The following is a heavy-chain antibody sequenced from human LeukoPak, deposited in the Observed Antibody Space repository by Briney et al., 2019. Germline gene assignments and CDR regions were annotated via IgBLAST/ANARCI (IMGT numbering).Heavy chain of an antibody. D-gene: IGHD3-22*01. V-gene: IGHV4-59*08. CDR1: GGSISTYY. CDR3: ARSVYYYDDFDY. CDR2: VYYSGST. Sequence: SETLSLTCTVSGGSISTYYWNWIRQPPGKGLEWIGYVYYSGSTNYSPSLKSRVTISVDTSKNQFSLNLTSVTAADTAVYYCARSVYYYDDFDYWGQGTLVTVSS. J-gene: IGHJ4*02.